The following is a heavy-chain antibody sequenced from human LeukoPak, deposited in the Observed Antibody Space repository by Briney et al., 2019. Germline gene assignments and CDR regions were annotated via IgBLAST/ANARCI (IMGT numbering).Heavy chain of an antibody. CDR3: AREYYDSSGYYLGGDDFDY. V-gene: IGHV1-2*02. CDR2: INPNSGGT. Sequence: ASVKVSCKASGYTFTGYYMHWVRQAPGQGLEWMGWINPNSGGTNYAQKFQGRVTMTRDTSISTAYMELSRLLSDDTAVYYCAREYYDSSGYYLGGDDFDYWGQGTLVTVSS. D-gene: IGHD3-22*01. CDR1: GYTFTGYY. J-gene: IGHJ4*02.